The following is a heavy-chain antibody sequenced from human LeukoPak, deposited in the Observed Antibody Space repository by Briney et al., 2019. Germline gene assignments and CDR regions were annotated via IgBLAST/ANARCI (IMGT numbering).Heavy chain of an antibody. Sequence: GGSLRLSCAASGFTFSSYGMHWVRQAPGKGLEWVAVISYDGSNKYYADSVKGRFTISRDNSKNTLYLQMNSLRAEDTAVYYCAKFNEDHYDSSGSRYYYYGMDVWGQGTTVTVSS. J-gene: IGHJ6*02. D-gene: IGHD3-22*01. CDR3: AKFNEDHYDSSGSRYYYYGMDV. V-gene: IGHV3-30*18. CDR1: GFTFSSYG. CDR2: ISYDGSNK.